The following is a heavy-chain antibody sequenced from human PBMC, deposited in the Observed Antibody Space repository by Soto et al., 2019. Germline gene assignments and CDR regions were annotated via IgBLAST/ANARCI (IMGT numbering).Heavy chain of an antibody. V-gene: IGHV3-48*01. Sequence: GGSLRLSCAASGFTFSSYSMNWVRQAPGKGLEWVSYISSSSSTIYYADSVKGRFTISRDNAKNSRYLQMNSLRAEDTAVYYCSRVAAFWSGYGGYFDYWGQGTLVTVSS. D-gene: IGHD3-3*01. CDR2: ISSSSSTI. J-gene: IGHJ4*02. CDR3: SRVAAFWSGYGGYFDY. CDR1: GFTFSSYS.